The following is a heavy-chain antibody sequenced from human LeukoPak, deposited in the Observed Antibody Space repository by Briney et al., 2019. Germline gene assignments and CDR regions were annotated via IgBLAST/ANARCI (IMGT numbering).Heavy chain of an antibody. CDR2: IYYSGST. Sequence: SETLSLTCTVSGGSISSYYCSWIRQPPGKGLEWIGYIYYSGSTNYNPSLKSRVTISVDTSKNQFPLKLSSVTAADTAVYYCARLISDGSGPENWFDPWGQGTLVTVSS. CDR1: GGSISSYY. J-gene: IGHJ5*02. V-gene: IGHV4-59*08. D-gene: IGHD3-10*01. CDR3: ARLISDGSGPENWFDP.